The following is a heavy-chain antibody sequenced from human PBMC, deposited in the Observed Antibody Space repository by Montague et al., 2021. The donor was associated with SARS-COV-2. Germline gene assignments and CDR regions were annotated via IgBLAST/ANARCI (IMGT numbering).Heavy chain of an antibody. J-gene: IGHJ3*02. D-gene: IGHD3-3*01. V-gene: IGHV4-59*01. CDR2: IYYSGTT. CDR3: ARDQAAKISFKGAFDI. CDR1: GGSISSYY. Sequence: SETLSLTCTVSGGSISSYYWNWIRETPGKGLEWIGYIYYSGTTNYNPSLKSRVTISLDTPKNQFSLNLNSVTAADTAIYYCARDQAAKISFKGAFDIWGQGRMVTVFS.